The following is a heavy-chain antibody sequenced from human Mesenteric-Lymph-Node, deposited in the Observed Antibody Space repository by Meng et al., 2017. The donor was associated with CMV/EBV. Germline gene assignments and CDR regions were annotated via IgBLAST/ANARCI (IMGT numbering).Heavy chain of an antibody. CDR3: ARLYCSSTSCGMDV. V-gene: IGHV1-18*01. D-gene: IGHD2-2*01. J-gene: IGHJ6*02. CDR2: ISAYNGNT. Sequence: ASVKVSCKASGYTFSSYDIYWVRQAPGQGLEWMGWISAYNGNTNYAQKLQGRVTMTTDTSTSTAYMELRSLRSDDTAVYYCARLYCSSTSCGMDVWGQGTTVTVSS. CDR1: GYTFSSYD.